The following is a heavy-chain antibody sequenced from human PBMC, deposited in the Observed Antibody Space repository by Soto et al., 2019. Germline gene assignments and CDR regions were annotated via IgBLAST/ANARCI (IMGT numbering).Heavy chain of an antibody. V-gene: IGHV3-23*01. CDR3: AKNLGASCYGGIDC. J-gene: IGHJ4*02. D-gene: IGHD2-2*01. CDR2: FSGSSGS. Sequence: GGSLRLSYAASGFTFSSYAMSWVRQAPGKGLEWVSSFSGSSGSHYTDSVMGRFTISRDISKNTLYLQMDSLRAEDTAVYYCAKNLGASCYGGIDCWGQGTLVTVPS. CDR1: GFTFSSYA.